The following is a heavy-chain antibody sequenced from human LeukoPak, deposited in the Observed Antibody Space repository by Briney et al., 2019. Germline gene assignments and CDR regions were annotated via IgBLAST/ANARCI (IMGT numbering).Heavy chain of an antibody. J-gene: IGHJ4*02. CDR2: INVGNDNT. CDR3: ARQSAGALWSFDY. D-gene: IGHD1-26*01. Sequence: GASVTVSCTASGYTFTTYTIHWVRQAPGQRLEWMGWINVGNDNTKYSQNLQGRVTISRDTSATTAYMELSSLISEDTAVYYCARQSAGALWSFDYWGQGTLVTVSS. V-gene: IGHV1-3*01. CDR1: GYTFTTYT.